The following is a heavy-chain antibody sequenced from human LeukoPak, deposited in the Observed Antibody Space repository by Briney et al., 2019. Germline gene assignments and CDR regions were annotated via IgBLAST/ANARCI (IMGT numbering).Heavy chain of an antibody. CDR1: GFTFSSYA. D-gene: IGHD5-18*01. Sequence: PGGSLRLSCAASGFTFSSYAMSWVRQAPGKGLEWVSAISGSGGSTYYADSVKGRFTISRDNSKNTLYLQMSSLRAEDTAVYFCAKIRGYSYGYGDYWGQGTLVTVSS. J-gene: IGHJ4*02. CDR3: AKIRGYSYGYGDY. CDR2: ISGSGGST. V-gene: IGHV3-23*01.